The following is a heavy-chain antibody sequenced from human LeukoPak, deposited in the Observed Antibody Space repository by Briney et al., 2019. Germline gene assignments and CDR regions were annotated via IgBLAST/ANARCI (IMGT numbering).Heavy chain of an antibody. D-gene: IGHD5-24*01. CDR1: GGSISSYY. CDR3: ARDLRRDGYNYDY. J-gene: IGHJ4*02. Sequence: PSETLSLTCTVSGGSISSYYWSWIRQPPGKGLEWIGYIYYGGSTNYNPSLKSRVTISVDTSKNQFSLKLSSVTAADTAVYYCARDLRRDGYNYDYWGQGTLVTVSS. V-gene: IGHV4-59*12. CDR2: IYYGGST.